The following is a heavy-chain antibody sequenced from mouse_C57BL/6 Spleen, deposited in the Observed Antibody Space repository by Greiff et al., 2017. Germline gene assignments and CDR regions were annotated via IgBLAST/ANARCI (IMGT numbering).Heavy chain of an antibody. V-gene: IGHV1-53*01. J-gene: IGHJ1*03. Sequence: QVQLQQPGTELVKPGASVKLSCKASGYTFTSYWMHWVKQRPGQGLEWIGNINPSNGGTNYNEKFKSKATLTVDKSSSTAYMQRSGRTSEDSAVYCCARESPGYFDVWGTGTTVTVAS. CDR3: ARESPGYFDV. CDR1: GYTFTSYW. CDR2: INPSNGGT.